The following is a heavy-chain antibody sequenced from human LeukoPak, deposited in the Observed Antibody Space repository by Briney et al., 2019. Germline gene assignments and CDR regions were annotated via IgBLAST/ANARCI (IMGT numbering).Heavy chain of an antibody. Sequence: PSETLSLTCAVSGYSISSGYYWGWIRQPPGKGLEWIGSIYHSGSTYYNPSLKSRVTISVDTSKNQFSLKLSSVTAADTAVYYCADTRGPHWGQGTLVTVSS. J-gene: IGHJ4*02. CDR2: IYHSGST. V-gene: IGHV4-38-2*01. D-gene: IGHD3-10*01. CDR1: GYSISSGYY. CDR3: ADTRGPH.